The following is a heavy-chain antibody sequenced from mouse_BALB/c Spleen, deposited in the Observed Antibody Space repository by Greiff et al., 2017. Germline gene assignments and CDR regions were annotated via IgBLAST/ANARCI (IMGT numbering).Heavy chain of an antibody. Sequence: EVKVEESGPGLVKPSQSLSLTCTVTGYSITSDYAWNWIRQFPGNKLEWMGYISYSGSTSYNPSLKSRISITRDTSKNQFFLQLNSVTTEDTATYYCAGGRNYFDYWGQGTTLTVSS. CDR1: GYSITSDYA. J-gene: IGHJ2*01. D-gene: IGHD3-3*01. V-gene: IGHV3-2*02. CDR2: ISYSGST. CDR3: AGGRNYFDY.